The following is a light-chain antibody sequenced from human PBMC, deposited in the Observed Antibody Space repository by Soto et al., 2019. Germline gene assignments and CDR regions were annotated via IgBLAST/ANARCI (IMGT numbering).Light chain of an antibody. CDR2: DAS. CDR1: QSSSNS. Sequence: DIPMSQSPSTLSASVGDRVTITCRASQSSSNSLAWYQQKPGKAPKLLINDASSLERGVPSRFSGSGSGTEFTLTISSLQPDDFATYYCQHYSSYSRTFGQGTNVEIK. CDR3: QHYSSYSRT. J-gene: IGKJ1*01. V-gene: IGKV1-5*01.